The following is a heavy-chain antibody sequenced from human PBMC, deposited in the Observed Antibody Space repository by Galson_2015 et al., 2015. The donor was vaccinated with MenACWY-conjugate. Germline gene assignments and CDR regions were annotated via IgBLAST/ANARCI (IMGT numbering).Heavy chain of an antibody. CDR3: ASAGGGRYYYYYGMDV. CDR2: IYSGGNT. V-gene: IGHV3-66*01. CDR1: GFTVSSNY. J-gene: IGHJ6*02. Sequence: SLRLSCAASGFTVSSNYMSWVRQAPGKGLEWVSVIYSGGNTYYADSVKGRFTISRDNSKNTLYLQMNSLRAEDTAVYYCASAGGGRYYYYYGMDVWGQGTTVTVSS. D-gene: IGHD2-15*01.